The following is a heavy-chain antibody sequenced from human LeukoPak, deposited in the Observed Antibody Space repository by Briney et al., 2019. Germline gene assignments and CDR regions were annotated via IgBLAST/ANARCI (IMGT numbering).Heavy chain of an antibody. CDR1: GGSISSYY. Sequence: SETLSLTCTVSGGSISSYYWSWIRQPPGKGLEWIGYIYYSGSTNYNPSLKSRVTISVDTSKNQFSLKLSSVTAADTAVYYCARELTNSWYYFDYWGQGTLVTVSS. V-gene: IGHV4-59*12. CDR3: ARELTNSWYYFDY. J-gene: IGHJ4*02. CDR2: IYYSGST. D-gene: IGHD6-13*01.